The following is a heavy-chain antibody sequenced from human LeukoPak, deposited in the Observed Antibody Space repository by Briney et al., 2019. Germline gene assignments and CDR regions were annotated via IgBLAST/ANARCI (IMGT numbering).Heavy chain of an antibody. D-gene: IGHD6-19*01. Sequence: SETLSLTCTVSGAPIDTYYWSWIRQPPGKGLEWIGYIFDSGDPNYNPSLKSRLTISLDTAKNQFSLRLRSVTAADTAVYYCASRSGWFTFDIWGQGTMVTVSS. CDR3: ASRSGWFTFDI. J-gene: IGHJ3*02. CDR2: IFDSGDP. CDR1: GAPIDTYY. V-gene: IGHV4-59*01.